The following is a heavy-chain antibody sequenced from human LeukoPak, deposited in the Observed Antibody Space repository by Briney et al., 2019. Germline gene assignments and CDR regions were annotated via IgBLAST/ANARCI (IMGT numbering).Heavy chain of an antibody. CDR2: ISWNSGSI. CDR1: GFTFDDYA. CDR3: AKDRGTMIVVCYFDY. Sequence: GRSLRLSCAASGFTFDDYAMHWVRQAPGKGLEWVSGISWNSGSIGYADSVKGRFTISRDNAKNSLYLQMNSLRAEDTALYYCAKDRGTMIVVCYFDYWGQGTLVTVSS. V-gene: IGHV3-9*01. D-gene: IGHD3-22*01. J-gene: IGHJ4*02.